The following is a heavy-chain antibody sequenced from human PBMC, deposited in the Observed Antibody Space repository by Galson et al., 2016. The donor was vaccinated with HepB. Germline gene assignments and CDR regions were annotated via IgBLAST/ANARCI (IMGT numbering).Heavy chain of an antibody. CDR2: VYWNHDK. V-gene: IGHV2-5*01. J-gene: IGHJ5*02. Sequence: PALVKPTQTLTLTCTFSGFSLSTSGVGVGWIRQPPGKALEWLALVYWNHDKRYRTSLESRLTITKDTSRHQVFLTMTNMDPMDTATYYCALVIPVTGRWFDPWGPGTLVTFSS. CDR1: GFSLSTSGVG. CDR3: ALVIPVTGRWFDP. D-gene: IGHD2-2*01.